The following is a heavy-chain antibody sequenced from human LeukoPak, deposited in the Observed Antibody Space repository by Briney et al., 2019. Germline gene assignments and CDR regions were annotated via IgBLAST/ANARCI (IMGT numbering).Heavy chain of an antibody. Sequence: GESLKISCNGSGSSFTSYWIGWVRQLPGKGLEWMGIIYPGDSDTRYSPSFQGQVTISADKSISTAHLQWSSLKASDTAMYYCARLSGYSSGWYAACLDYWGQGTLVTVSS. V-gene: IGHV5-51*01. CDR1: GSSFTSYW. D-gene: IGHD6-19*01. CDR3: ARLSGYSSGWYAACLDY. CDR2: IYPGDSDT. J-gene: IGHJ4*02.